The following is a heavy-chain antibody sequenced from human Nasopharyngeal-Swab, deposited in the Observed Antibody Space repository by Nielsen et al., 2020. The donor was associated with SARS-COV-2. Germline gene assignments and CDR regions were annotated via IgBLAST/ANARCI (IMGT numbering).Heavy chain of an antibody. D-gene: IGHD3-22*01. CDR2: IYYSGST. CDR1: GGSISSYY. J-gene: IGHJ3*02. V-gene: IGHV4-59*01. CDR3: AREYQSTYYYDSSGPIYDAFDI. Sequence: SETLSLTCTVSGGSISSYYWSWIRQPPGKGLEWIGYIYYSGSTNYNPSLKSRVTISVDTSKNQFSLKLSSVTAADTAVYYCAREYQSTYYYDSSGPIYDAFDIRGQGTMVTVSS.